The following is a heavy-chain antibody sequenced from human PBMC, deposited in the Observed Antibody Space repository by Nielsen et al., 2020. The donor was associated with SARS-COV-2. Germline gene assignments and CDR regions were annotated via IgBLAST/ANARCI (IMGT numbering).Heavy chain of an antibody. D-gene: IGHD6-19*01. J-gene: IGHJ4*02. Sequence: WVRQAPGQGLEWMGGIIPIFGTANYAQKFQGRVTITADESTSTAYMELSSLRSEDTAMYYCARSPQQWLVMRQEYYFDYWGQGTLVTVSS. CDR3: ARSPQQWLVMRQEYYFDY. V-gene: IGHV1-69*01. CDR2: IIPIFGTA.